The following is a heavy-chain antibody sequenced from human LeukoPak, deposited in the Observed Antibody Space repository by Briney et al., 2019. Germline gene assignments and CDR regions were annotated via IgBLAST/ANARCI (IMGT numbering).Heavy chain of an antibody. D-gene: IGHD3-22*01. CDR2: VFFSGST. Sequence: SETLSLTSTVSGGSISGSKYYWGWTRQPPGKWLAWIGVVFFSGSTYYNPYLKSRVTISVDTAKDQFSLKLSSVTAADTAVYYCARVFDLPSGIVVASWYYFDYWGQGTLVTVSS. CDR3: ARVFDLPSGIVVASWYYFDY. V-gene: IGHV4-39*07. J-gene: IGHJ4*02. CDR1: GGSISGSKYY.